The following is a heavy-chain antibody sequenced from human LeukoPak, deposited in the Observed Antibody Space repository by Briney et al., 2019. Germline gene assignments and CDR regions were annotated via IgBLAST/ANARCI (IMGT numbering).Heavy chain of an antibody. CDR1: GYTFASYG. D-gene: IGHD6-6*01. J-gene: IGHJ4*02. CDR3: ARHIFSSSYFDY. Sequence: ASVKVSCKASGYTFASYGISWLRQAPGQGLEWMGWISAYNDDTNYVQKFQDRVIMTTDTSTSTVYMELGSLRSDDTAMYYCARHIFSSSYFDYWGQGTLVTVSS. CDR2: ISAYNDDT. V-gene: IGHV1-18*01.